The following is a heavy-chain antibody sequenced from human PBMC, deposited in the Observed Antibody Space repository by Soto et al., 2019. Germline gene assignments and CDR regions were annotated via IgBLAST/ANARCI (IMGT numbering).Heavy chain of an antibody. J-gene: IGHJ4*02. CDR3: AKASYYDFWSGPGY. CDR1: GFTFDDYT. Sequence: LRLSCAASGFTFDDYTMHWVRQAPGKGLEWVSLISWDGGSTYYADSVKGRFTISRDNSKNSLYLQMNSLRTEDTALYYCAKASYYDFWSGPGYWGQGTLVTVSS. D-gene: IGHD3-3*01. CDR2: ISWDGGST. V-gene: IGHV3-43*01.